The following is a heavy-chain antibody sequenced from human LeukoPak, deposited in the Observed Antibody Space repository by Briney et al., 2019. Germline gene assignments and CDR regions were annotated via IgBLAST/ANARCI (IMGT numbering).Heavy chain of an antibody. CDR2: ISGSGGST. CDR1: GFTFSSYA. V-gene: IGHV3-23*01. J-gene: IGHJ4*02. CDR3: AKDGGPTWIQLWLIDY. D-gene: IGHD5-18*01. Sequence: GGSLRLSCAASGFTFSSYAMSWVRQAPGKGLEWVAAISGSGGSTYYADSVKGRFTISRDNSKNTLYLQMNSLRAEDTAVYYCAKDGGPTWIQLWLIDYWGQGTLVTVSS.